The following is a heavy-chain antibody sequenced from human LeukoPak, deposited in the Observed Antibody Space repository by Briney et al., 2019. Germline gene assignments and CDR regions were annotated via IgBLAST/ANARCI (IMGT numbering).Heavy chain of an antibody. CDR3: ATLNLFYSSGWYDYFDY. CDR1: GGSISSYY. J-gene: IGHJ4*02. D-gene: IGHD6-19*01. Sequence: PSETLSLTCTVSGGSISSYYWSWIRQPAGKGLEWIGRIYTSGSTNYNPSLKSRVTMSVDTSKNQFSLKLSSVTAADTAVYYCATLNLFYSSGWYDYFDYWGQGTLVTVSS. V-gene: IGHV4-4*07. CDR2: IYTSGST.